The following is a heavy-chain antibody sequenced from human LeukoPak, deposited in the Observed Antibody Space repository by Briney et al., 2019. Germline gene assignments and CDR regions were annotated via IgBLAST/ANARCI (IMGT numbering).Heavy chain of an antibody. CDR3: ARSYCGGDCSLYYFDY. CDR1: GYSFTSYW. CDR2: IYPGDSDT. V-gene: IGHV5-51*01. J-gene: IGHJ4*02. Sequence: GESLKISCKGSGYSFTSYWIGWVRQMPGKGLEWMGIIYPGDSDTRYSPSFQGQVTISADKSISTAYLQWSSLKASDTVMYYCARSYCGGDCSLYYFDYWGQGTLVTVSS. D-gene: IGHD2-21*02.